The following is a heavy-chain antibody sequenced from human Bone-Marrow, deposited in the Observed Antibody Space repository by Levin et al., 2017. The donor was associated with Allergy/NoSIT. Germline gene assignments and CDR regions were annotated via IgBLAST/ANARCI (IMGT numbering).Heavy chain of an antibody. CDR2: IYPDDSDI. CDR1: GYSFTNYW. J-gene: IGHJ4*02. D-gene: IGHD1-26*01. CDR3: ARQGGRYSGSYGN. Sequence: GESLKISCKASGYSFTNYWIAWVRQMPGKGLQWMGIIYPDDSDIEYSPSFQGQVTISADKSISTAYLQWSSLKASDTAIYYCARQGGRYSGSYGNWGQGTLVTVSS. V-gene: IGHV5-51*01.